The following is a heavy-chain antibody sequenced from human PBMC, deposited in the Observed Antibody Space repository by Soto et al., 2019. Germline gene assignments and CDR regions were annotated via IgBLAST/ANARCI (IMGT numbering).Heavy chain of an antibody. V-gene: IGHV4-59*01. D-gene: IGHD6-6*01. J-gene: IGHJ5*02. CDR3: ARSIAARHRLFLFDP. Sequence: ETLSLTCTVSGGSISSYYWSWIRQPPGKGLEWIGYIYYSGSTNYNPSLKSRVTMSLDTSKNQFSLKLSSVTAADTAVYYCARSIAARHRLFLFDPCGQGTLVTVSS. CDR1: GGSISSYY. CDR2: IYYSGST.